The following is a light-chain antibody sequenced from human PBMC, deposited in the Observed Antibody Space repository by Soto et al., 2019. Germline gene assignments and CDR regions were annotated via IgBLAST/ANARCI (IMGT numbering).Light chain of an antibody. CDR2: GAS. V-gene: IGKV3-20*01. CDR1: QSVTKNN. Sequence: EVFLAQDPGTLSLSPGERATPSFRASQSVTKNNLNWDQQKPGQAPRLLLYGASIRATGIPDRFSGSGSETDFTLTISRLEPEDFALYYCQQYGSSAPITFGQGTRLEIK. J-gene: IGKJ5*01. CDR3: QQYGSSAPIT.